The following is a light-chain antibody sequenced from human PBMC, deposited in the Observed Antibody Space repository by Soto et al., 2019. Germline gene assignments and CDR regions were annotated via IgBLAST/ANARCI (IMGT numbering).Light chain of an antibody. Sequence: DIPMTQSPSTLSASVGDRVTITCRASQSISSWLAWYQQKPGKAPKLLIYKASSLESGVPSRFSGSGSGTEFPLTISSLQPDDFATYYCQQYNNYLWTFGQATKVEI. CDR1: QSISSW. CDR3: QQYNNYLWT. V-gene: IGKV1-5*03. J-gene: IGKJ1*01. CDR2: KAS.